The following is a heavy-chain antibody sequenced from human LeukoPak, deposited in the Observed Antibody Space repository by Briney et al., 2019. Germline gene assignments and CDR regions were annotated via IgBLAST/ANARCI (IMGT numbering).Heavy chain of an antibody. D-gene: IGHD4-11*01. V-gene: IGHV3-30-3*01. CDR3: ASKTR. CDR2: ISYDGSNK. CDR1: GFTFSSYA. Sequence: PGGSLRLSCAASGFTFSSYAMHWVRQAPGKGLEWVAVISYDGSNKYYADSVKGRFTISRDNSKNTLYLQMNSLRAEDTAVYYCASKTRGGQGTLVTVSS. J-gene: IGHJ4*02.